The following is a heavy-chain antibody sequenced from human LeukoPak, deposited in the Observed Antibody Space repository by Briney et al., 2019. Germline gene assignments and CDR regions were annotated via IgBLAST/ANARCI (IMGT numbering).Heavy chain of an antibody. CDR2: IKEDGGKK. Sequence: PGGSLRLSCAASGFSFSGHWMTWVRQAPGKGLEWVANIKEDGGKKNYVDSVKGRFTISRDNAKNSLYLQMTSLRAEDTAMYYCATPLDYYDSSGFHQGGDWGQGTLVTVSS. CDR3: ATPLDYYDSSGFHQGGD. J-gene: IGHJ4*02. CDR1: GFSFSGHW. D-gene: IGHD3-22*01. V-gene: IGHV3-7*03.